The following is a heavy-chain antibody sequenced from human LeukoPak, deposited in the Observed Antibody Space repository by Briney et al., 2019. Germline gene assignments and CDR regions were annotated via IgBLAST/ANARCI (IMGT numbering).Heavy chain of an antibody. CDR2: ISYDGSNK. CDR1: GITFSSYA. J-gene: IGHJ6*03. D-gene: IGHD5-12*01. V-gene: IGHV3-30*04. Sequence: GGSLRLSCAASGITFSSYAMHWVRQAPGKGLEWVAVISYDGSNKYYADSVKGRFTISRDNSKNTLYLQMNSLRAEDTAVYYCAKGGGYEAQYYYYYLDVWGKGTTVTISS. CDR3: AKGGGYEAQYYYYYLDV.